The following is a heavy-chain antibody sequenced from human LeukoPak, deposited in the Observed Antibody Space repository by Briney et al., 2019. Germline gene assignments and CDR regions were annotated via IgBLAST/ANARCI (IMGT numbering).Heavy chain of an antibody. D-gene: IGHD5-24*01. V-gene: IGHV3-33*01. J-gene: IGHJ4*02. CDR1: GFTFSTYG. CDR3: ARDRMALFDC. Sequence: GGSLRLSCAASGFTFSTYGMHWVRQAPGKGLEWVAVIWYDGSNKYYTDSVKGRFTISRDDSKNTLDLQMNGLRAEDTAVYYCARDRMALFDCWGQGTLVTVSS. CDR2: IWYDGSNK.